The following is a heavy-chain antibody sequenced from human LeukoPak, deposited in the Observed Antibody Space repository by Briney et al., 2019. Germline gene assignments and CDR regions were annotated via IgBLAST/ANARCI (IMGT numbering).Heavy chain of an antibody. CDR2: IYYSGST. CDR1: GGSISPYY. V-gene: IGHV4-59*01. Sequence: SETLSLTCTVSGGSISPYYWSWIRQPPGKGLEWIGYIYYSGSTNYNPSLKSRVTISLDTSKNQFSLKLTSVTAADTAVYYCARGPYYYMEVWGKGTTVTVSS. CDR3: ARGPYYYMEV. J-gene: IGHJ6*03.